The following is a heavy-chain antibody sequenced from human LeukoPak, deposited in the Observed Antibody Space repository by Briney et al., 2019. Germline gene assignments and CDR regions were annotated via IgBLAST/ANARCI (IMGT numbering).Heavy chain of an antibody. J-gene: IGHJ3*02. CDR2: ISSSGSTI. Sequence: GGSLRLSCAASGFTFSDYYMSWIRQAPGKGLEWVSYISSSGSTIYYADSVKGRFTISRDNAKNSLYLQMNSLRAEDTAVYYCARDSYVWGSYRYTEGSKGLWPHDAFDIWGQGTMVTVSS. D-gene: IGHD3-16*02. CDR3: ARDSYVWGSYRYTEGSKGLWPHDAFDI. V-gene: IGHV3-11*04. CDR1: GFTFSDYY.